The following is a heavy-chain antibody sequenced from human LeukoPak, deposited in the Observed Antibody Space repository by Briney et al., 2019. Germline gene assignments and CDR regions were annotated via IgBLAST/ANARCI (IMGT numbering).Heavy chain of an antibody. V-gene: IGHV3-7*01. Sequence: GGSLRLSCVASGFTFSSRDWMTWVRQAPGKGLEWVANIKQDGSEKNYVDSVKGRFTISRDNAKNSVDLQMNSLRVEDTAVYYCAKKGGFVVRWYMDVWGKGTTVTISS. J-gene: IGHJ6*03. CDR3: AKKGGFVVRWYMDV. CDR2: IKQDGSEK. D-gene: IGHD3-10*01. CDR1: GFTFSSRDW.